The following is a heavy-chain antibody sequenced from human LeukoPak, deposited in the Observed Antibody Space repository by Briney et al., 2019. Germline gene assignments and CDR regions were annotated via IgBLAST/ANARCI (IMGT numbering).Heavy chain of an antibody. Sequence: GGSLRLSCAASGFPFSNYGMSWVRQAPGKGLEWVSAISGSGVNTYSADSVKGRFTISRDNSKNMLYLQMNSLRAEDTAIYYCAKSSMVFDWLSTLSFDYWGQGTLVTVSS. CDR2: ISGSGVNT. D-gene: IGHD3-9*01. J-gene: IGHJ4*02. CDR3: AKSSMVFDWLSTLSFDY. CDR1: GFPFSNYG. V-gene: IGHV3-23*01.